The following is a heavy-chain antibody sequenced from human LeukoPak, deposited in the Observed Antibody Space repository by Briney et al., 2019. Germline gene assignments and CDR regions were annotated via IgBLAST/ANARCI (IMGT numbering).Heavy chain of an antibody. Sequence: GESLKISCKGSGYSFTSYWIGWVRQMPGKGLEWMGIIYPGDSDTRYSPSFQGQVTISADKSISTAYLQWSSLKASDTAMYYCATWYYYDSSGYQFDYWGQGTLVTVSS. CDR3: ATWYYYDSSGYQFDY. CDR2: IYPGDSDT. CDR1: GYSFTSYW. D-gene: IGHD3-22*01. J-gene: IGHJ4*02. V-gene: IGHV5-51*01.